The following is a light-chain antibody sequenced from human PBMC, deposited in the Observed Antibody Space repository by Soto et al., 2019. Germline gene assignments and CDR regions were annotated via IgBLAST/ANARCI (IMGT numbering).Light chain of an antibody. V-gene: IGKV3-15*01. J-gene: IGKJ4*01. CDR1: QSVSSN. CDR3: QQVESSPST. CDR2: GAS. Sequence: EILMTQSPATLSVSAGERATFSCGASQSVSSNLAWYQQKHGQAPRLLSYGASIRATGIPARCSGSGSGTEFTLTISSLPPEDFATYFCQQVESSPSTFGGGTKVDIK.